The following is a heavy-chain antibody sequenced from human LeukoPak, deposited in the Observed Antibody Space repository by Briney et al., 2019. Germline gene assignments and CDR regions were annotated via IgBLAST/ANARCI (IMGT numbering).Heavy chain of an antibody. D-gene: IGHD3-10*01. Sequence: GGSLRLSCAASGFTFSSYGMSWVRQAPGKGLEWVSAISGSGGSTYYADSVKGRFTISRDNSKNTLYLQMNSLRAEDTAVYYCASELLWFGELSYYFDYWGQGTLVTVSS. J-gene: IGHJ4*02. CDR2: ISGSGGST. CDR1: GFTFSSYG. CDR3: ASELLWFGELSYYFDY. V-gene: IGHV3-23*01.